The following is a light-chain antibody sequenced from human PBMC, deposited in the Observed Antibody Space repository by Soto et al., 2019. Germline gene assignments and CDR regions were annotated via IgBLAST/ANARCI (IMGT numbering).Light chain of an antibody. CDR1: QSVRTS. V-gene: IGKV3-11*01. CDR2: DAS. CDR3: QQRSNWPGT. J-gene: IGKJ1*01. Sequence: DIVLTQSPATLSLSPGERATLSCRASQSVRTSLAWYQQQPGQAPRLLIYDASNRATGIPARFSGSGSGTDFTLTISTLQPKDFAVYYCQQRSNWPGTFGQGTKVEIK.